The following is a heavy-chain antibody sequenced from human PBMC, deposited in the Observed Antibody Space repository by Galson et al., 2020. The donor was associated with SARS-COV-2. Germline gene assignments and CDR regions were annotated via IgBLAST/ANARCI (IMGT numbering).Heavy chain of an antibody. CDR1: GGSFSGYY. CDR2: INHSGST. CDR3: ARGLLVPVSGMPYFDS. V-gene: IGHV4-34*01. J-gene: IGHJ4*02. D-gene: IGHD6-19*01. Sequence: ETSETLSLTCAVYGGSFSGYYWSWIRQPPGGGLEWIGGINHSGSTNDNPSLKSRVTISVDTSKNQFSLKLTSVTAADTGFYYCARGLLVPVSGMPYFDSWGRGTPVTVSS.